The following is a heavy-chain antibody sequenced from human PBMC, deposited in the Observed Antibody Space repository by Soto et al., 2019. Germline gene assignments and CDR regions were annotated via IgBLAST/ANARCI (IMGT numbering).Heavy chain of an antibody. D-gene: IGHD6-13*01. CDR1: GGSINNYF. CDR2: IYPSGSA. CDR3: ARITRPIEAAGVYENWFDP. J-gene: IGHJ5*02. V-gene: IGHV4-4*07. Sequence: PSETLSLTCTVSGGSINNYFWSWIRQPAGKGLEWIGRIYPSGSANYNPSLKSRVTMSFDTSKSQFSLKVTSVTAADAVVYYCARITRPIEAAGVYENWFDPCGQGSLVTVSS.